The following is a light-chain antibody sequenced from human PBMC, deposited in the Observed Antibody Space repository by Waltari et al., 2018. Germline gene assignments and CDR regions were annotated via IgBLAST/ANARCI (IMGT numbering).Light chain of an antibody. CDR2: AAS. V-gene: IGKV1-39*01. CDR3: QQSYSTPWT. CDR1: QSISSY. Sequence: DIHMTQSTSSLAASAGHGVTITCRASQSISSYLTWYQQKPGKAPKLMIYAASSLQSGVTSRFSGSGSGTDFTLTISSLQPEDFATYYCQQSYSTPWTFGQGTKVEIK. J-gene: IGKJ1*01.